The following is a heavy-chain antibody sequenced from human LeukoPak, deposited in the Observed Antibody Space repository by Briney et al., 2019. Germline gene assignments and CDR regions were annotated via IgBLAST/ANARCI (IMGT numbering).Heavy chain of an antibody. J-gene: IGHJ6*03. D-gene: IGHD3-22*01. CDR3: ARDMRGDDSSGYYHYYYYYYMDV. Sequence: GGSLRLSCAASGFTFSSYSMNWVRQAPGKGLEWVSSISSSSSYIYYADSVKGRFTISRDNAKNSLYLQMNSLRAEDTAVYYCARDMRGDDSSGYYHYYYYYYMDVWGKGTTVTVSS. V-gene: IGHV3-21*01. CDR2: ISSSSSYI. CDR1: GFTFSSYS.